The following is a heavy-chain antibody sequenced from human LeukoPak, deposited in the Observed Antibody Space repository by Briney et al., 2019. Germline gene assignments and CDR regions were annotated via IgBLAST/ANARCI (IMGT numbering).Heavy chain of an antibody. J-gene: IGHJ4*02. V-gene: IGHV3-13*01. CDR1: GFTLTNYA. CDR3: ARQSTPNGNFDY. D-gene: IGHD2-8*01. CDR2: LGTAGDT. Sequence: GGSLRLSCATSGFTLTNYAMHWVRQPAGEGLEWVSALGTAGDTFYPGSVKGRFSISRDNAKKSLFLQMNSLRVEDTAIYYCARQSTPNGNFDYWGQGTLVTVSS.